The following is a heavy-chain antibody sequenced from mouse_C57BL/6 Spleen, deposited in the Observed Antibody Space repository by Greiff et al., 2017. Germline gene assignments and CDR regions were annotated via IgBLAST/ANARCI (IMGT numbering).Heavy chain of an antibody. D-gene: IGHD1-1*01. Sequence: QVQLQQSGAELVRPGTSVKMSCKASGYTFTNYWIGWAKQRPGHGLEWIGDIYPGGGYTNYNEKFKGKATLTADKSSSTAYMQFSSLTSEDSAIYYCARGPPYGSSYPYAMDYWGQGTSVTVSS. CDR3: ARGPPYGSSYPYAMDY. V-gene: IGHV1-63*01. CDR1: GYTFTNYW. J-gene: IGHJ4*01. CDR2: IYPGGGYT.